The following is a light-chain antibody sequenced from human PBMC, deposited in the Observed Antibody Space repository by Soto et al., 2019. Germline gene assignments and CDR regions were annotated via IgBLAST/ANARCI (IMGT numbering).Light chain of an antibody. J-gene: IGKJ1*01. CDR1: QSVSSSY. CDR3: QQYGSSPGT. V-gene: IGKV3-20*01. CDR2: GAS. Sequence: EIVLTQSPGTLSLSPGEGATLSCRASQSVSSSYLAWYQQKPGQAPRLLIYGASSRATGIPDRFSGSGSGTAFTLTISSLEPEDFAVYYCQQYGSSPGTFGQGTKVEIK.